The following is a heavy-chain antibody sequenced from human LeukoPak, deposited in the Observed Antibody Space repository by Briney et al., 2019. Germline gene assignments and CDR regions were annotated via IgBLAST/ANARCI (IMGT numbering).Heavy chain of an antibody. Sequence: GGSLRLSCAASGSTFSSHSMNWVRQAPGKGLEWVSYIDSGSGNIYYRDSVKGRFTISRDNAQNSLYLQMDSLRDEDTAVYYCAREDDDWGPNTLDVWGQGTVVTVSS. CDR1: GSTFSSHS. D-gene: IGHD7-27*01. CDR3: AREDDDWGPNTLDV. CDR2: IDSGSGNI. J-gene: IGHJ3*01. V-gene: IGHV3-48*02.